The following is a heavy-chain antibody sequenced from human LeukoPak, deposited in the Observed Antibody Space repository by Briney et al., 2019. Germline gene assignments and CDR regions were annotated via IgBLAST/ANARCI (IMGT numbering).Heavy chain of an antibody. D-gene: IGHD2-8*01. J-gene: IGHJ4*02. CDR1: GFTFSSYA. CDR2: ISFDAISQ. CDR3: ASDRGGYCTNGVCAGFDY. V-gene: IGHV3-30-3*01. Sequence: GGSLRLSCAASGFTFSSYAMHWARQAPGKGLEWVAVISFDAISQYYADSVKGRFTIPRDNSKNTLYLQMNSLRAEDTAVYYCASDRGGYCTNGVCAGFDYWGQGTLVTVSS.